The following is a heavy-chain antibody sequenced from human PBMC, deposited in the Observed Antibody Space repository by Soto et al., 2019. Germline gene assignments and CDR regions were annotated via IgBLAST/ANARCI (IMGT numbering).Heavy chain of an antibody. Sequence: ASVKVSCKASGYIFTAYSMHWVRQAPGQGLEWMGVVNPSGGSTNYAQKFQGRITMTRDTSTSTVYMDLSSLTSEDTAVYYCAREENCSDGICYSEYFKRWGQGTLVTVSS. D-gene: IGHD2-15*01. V-gene: IGHV1-46*01. CDR1: GYIFTAYS. CDR3: AREENCSDGICYSEYFKR. CDR2: VNPSGGST. J-gene: IGHJ1*01.